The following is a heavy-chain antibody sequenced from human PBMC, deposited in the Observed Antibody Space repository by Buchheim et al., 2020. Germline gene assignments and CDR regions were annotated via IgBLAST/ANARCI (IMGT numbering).Heavy chain of an antibody. V-gene: IGHV3-7*01. CDR1: GFTFSSYW. J-gene: IGHJ6*03. Sequence: EVQLVESGGGLVQPGGSLRLSCAASGFTFSSYWMSWVRQAPGKGLEWVANIKQDGSEKYYVDSVKGRFTISRDNATNSLYLQMNSLRAEDTAVYYCARDQPSNYDFWSGYYYYYYYYMDVWGKGTT. D-gene: IGHD3-3*01. CDR3: ARDQPSNYDFWSGYYYYYYYYMDV. CDR2: IKQDGSEK.